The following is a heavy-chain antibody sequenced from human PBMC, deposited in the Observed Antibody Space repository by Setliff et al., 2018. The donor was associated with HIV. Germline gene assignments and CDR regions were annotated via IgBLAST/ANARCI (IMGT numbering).Heavy chain of an antibody. CDR3: AREKSPNWLDP. CDR1: GGTFNTYP. CDR2: IAPNLRMP. Sequence: SVKVSCKTSGGTFNTYPIAWVRQAPGQGLEWMGGIAPNLRMPNYIQKFKGRLTITADESTSTVYMELTNLRSEDTAMYYCAREKSPNWLDPWGQGTLVTVSS. V-gene: IGHV1-69*10. J-gene: IGHJ5*02.